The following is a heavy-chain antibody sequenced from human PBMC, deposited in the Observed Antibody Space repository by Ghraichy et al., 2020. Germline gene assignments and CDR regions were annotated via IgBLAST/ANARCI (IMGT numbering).Heavy chain of an antibody. V-gene: IGHV3-72*01. CDR3: AGVTTGY. D-gene: IGHD4-17*01. CDR2: TRNKANSYTT. Sequence: GSLRLSCAASGFTFSDHYMDWVRQAPGKGLEWVGRTRNKANSYTTEYAASVKGRFTISRDDSKNSLYLQMNSLKTEDTAVYYCAGVTTGYWGQGTLVTVSS. J-gene: IGHJ4*02. CDR1: GFTFSDHY.